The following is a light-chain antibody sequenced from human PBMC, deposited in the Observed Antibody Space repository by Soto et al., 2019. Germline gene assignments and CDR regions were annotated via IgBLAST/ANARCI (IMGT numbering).Light chain of an antibody. CDR3: QVWDSKEV. CDR1: NSGSKS. V-gene: IGLV3-21*04. Sequence: SYELTQPPSVSVAPGKTARITCGGNNSGSKSVHWYQQKPGQAPVLVIYYDSDRPSGIPERFSGSNSGNTATLTISRVEAGDEADYYCQVWDSKEVFGGGTKLTVL. J-gene: IGLJ2*01. CDR2: YDS.